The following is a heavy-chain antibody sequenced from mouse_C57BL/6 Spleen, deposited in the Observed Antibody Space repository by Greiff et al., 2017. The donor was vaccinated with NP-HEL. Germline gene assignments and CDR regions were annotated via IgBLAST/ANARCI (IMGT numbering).Heavy chain of an antibody. CDR3: TRAEIYDGTPYYFDY. Sequence: EVMLVESGEGLVKPGGSLKLSCAASGFTFSSYAMSWVRQTPEKRLEWVAYISSGGDYIYYADTVKGRFTISRDNARNTLYLQMSSLKSEDTAMYYCTRAEIYDGTPYYFDYWGQGTTLTVSS. CDR2: ISSGGDYI. V-gene: IGHV5-9-1*02. CDR1: GFTFSSYA. J-gene: IGHJ2*01. D-gene: IGHD2-3*01.